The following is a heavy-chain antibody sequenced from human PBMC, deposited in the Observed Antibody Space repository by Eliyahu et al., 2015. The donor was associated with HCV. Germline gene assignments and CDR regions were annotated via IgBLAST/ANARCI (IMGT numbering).Heavy chain of an antibody. CDR3: ARGCSRGGYFDWLLSPPGYGMDV. J-gene: IGHJ6*02. Sequence: QVQLVQSGAEVKKPGASVKVSCKASGYTFTSYDINWVRQATGQGLEXMGWMNPNSGNTGYAQKFQGRVTMTRNTSISTAYMELSSLRSEHTAVYYCARGCSRGGYFDWLLSPPGYGMDVWGQGTTVTVSS. CDR2: MNPNSGNT. D-gene: IGHD3-9*01. V-gene: IGHV1-8*01. CDR1: GYTFTSYD.